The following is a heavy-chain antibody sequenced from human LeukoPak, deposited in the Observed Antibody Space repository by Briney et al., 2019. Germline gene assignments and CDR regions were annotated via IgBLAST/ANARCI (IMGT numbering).Heavy chain of an antibody. V-gene: IGHV5-10-1*01. CDR3: ARTYIRSSLDY. CDR1: GYSFTNDW. J-gene: IGHJ4*02. Sequence: GEALKISCKGAGYSFTNDWITGWRQMPGKGLEWMGRIDPSDSYTNYSPSFQWHVTISVDKSISTAYLQWISLKASETAMYYCARTYIRSSLDYWGQGTLVTVSS. CDR2: IDPSDSYT. D-gene: IGHD3-3*02.